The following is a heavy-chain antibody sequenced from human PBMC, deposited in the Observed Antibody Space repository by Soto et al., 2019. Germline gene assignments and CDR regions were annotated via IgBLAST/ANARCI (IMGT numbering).Heavy chain of an antibody. Sequence: QITLKESGPTLVKPTQTLTLTCTFSGFSLSTSGVGVAWIRQPPGKALERLALIYWDDDKRYSPSLKSRLTITKDTAKNQVVLTMTNMDPVDTSTYYCAHKSKYQLQGALDIWGQGTMVTVSS. CDR2: IYWDDDK. D-gene: IGHD2-2*01. J-gene: IGHJ3*02. V-gene: IGHV2-5*02. CDR3: AHKSKYQLQGALDI. CDR1: GFSLSTSGVG.